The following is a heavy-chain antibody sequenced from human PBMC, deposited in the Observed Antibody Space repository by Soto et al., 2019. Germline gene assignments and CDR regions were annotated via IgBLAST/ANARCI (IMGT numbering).Heavy chain of an antibody. CDR1: GFTFSSFA. CDR2: ISASGSTT. D-gene: IGHD3-3*01. V-gene: IGHV3-23*01. CDR3: AKGITIFGVYYSGMDV. Sequence: GGSLRLSCAASGFTFSSFAVSWVRQAPGKGLEWVSAISASGSTTYYADSVKGRFSISRDNSKNTLYLQMNSLRAEDTAVYYCAKGITIFGVYYSGMDVWGQGTTVTVSS. J-gene: IGHJ6*02.